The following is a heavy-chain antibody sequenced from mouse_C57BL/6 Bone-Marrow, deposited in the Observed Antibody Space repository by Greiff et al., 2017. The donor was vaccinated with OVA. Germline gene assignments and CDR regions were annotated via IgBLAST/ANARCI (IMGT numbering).Heavy chain of an antibody. Sequence: QVQLQQSGAELVRPGASVTLSCKASGYTFTDYEMHWVKQTPVHGLEWIGDIDPATGGTDYNQKFKGKATLTADKSSSTAYMELRSLTSEDSAVNYCTNLSYLYFDVWGTGTTVTVSS. V-gene: IGHV1-15*01. CDR2: IDPATGGT. J-gene: IGHJ1*03. CDR3: TNLSYLYFDV. CDR1: GYTFTDYE. D-gene: IGHD3-2*02.